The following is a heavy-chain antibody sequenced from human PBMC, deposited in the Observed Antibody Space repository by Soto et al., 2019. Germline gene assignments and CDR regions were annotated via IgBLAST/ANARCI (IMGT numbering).Heavy chain of an antibody. D-gene: IGHD5-18*01. CDR2: INHSGST. CDR3: ARGSRYSYGQKLKNNWFDP. J-gene: IGHJ5*02. V-gene: IGHV4-34*01. CDR1: GGSFSGYY. Sequence: SETLSLTCAVYGGSFSGYYWSWIRQPPGKGLEWIGEINHSGSTNYNPSLKSRVTISVDTSKNPFSLKLSSVTAADTAVYYCARGSRYSYGQKLKNNWFDPWGQGTLVTVSS.